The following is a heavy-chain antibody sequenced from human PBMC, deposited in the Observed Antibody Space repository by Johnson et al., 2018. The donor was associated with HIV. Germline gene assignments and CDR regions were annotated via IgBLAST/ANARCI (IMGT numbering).Heavy chain of an antibody. CDR2: ISSDGSNK. Sequence: QVQLVESGGGVFQPGKSLRLSCVASAFAFSSYAMHWVRQTPGKGLEWVAVISSDGSNKYFADSVKGRFTISRDNAKNSLYLQMNSLRVDDTAVYYCAKGPAAVFGLVADIWGQGTKVTVSS. CDR3: AKGPAAVFGLVADI. V-gene: IGHV3-30*04. D-gene: IGHD3/OR15-3a*01. CDR1: AFAFSSYA. J-gene: IGHJ3*02.